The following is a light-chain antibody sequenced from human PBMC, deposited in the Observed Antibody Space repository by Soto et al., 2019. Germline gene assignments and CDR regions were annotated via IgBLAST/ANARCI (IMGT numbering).Light chain of an antibody. CDR2: LDS. Sequence: SSELTQTPSVSAAPGTTATITCGGNNIETKSVHWYQQKPGLAPVLVISLDSDRPSGIPDRFSGSNSGDTATLTISRVEAGDEADYYCQVWDITSDHPVVFGGGTQLTVL. CDR3: QVWDITSDHPVV. CDR1: NIETKS. J-gene: IGLJ2*01. V-gene: IGLV3-21*04.